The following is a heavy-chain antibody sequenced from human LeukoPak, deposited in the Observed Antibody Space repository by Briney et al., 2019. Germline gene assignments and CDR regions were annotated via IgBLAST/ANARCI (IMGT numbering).Heavy chain of an antibody. Sequence: SETLSLTCTVSGGSISSYYWSWIRQPPGMRLEWIGSIYYSGSTNYNPSLKSRVTISVDTSKNQFSLKLSSVTAADTAVYYCARGGGASHAFDIWGQGTMVTVSS. V-gene: IGHV4-59*08. CDR1: GGSISSYY. CDR3: ARGGGASHAFDI. J-gene: IGHJ3*02. D-gene: IGHD3-16*01. CDR2: IYYSGST.